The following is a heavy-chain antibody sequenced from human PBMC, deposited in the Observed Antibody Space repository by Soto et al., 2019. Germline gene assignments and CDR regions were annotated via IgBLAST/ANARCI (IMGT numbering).Heavy chain of an antibody. CDR2: ISGSGDST. V-gene: IGHV3-23*01. J-gene: IGHJ4*02. CDR3: ARRGPGTDFDY. CDR1: GFTFSSYA. D-gene: IGHD6-13*01. Sequence: EVPLLDSGGGLVQPGGSLRLSCAASGFTFSSYAMNWVRQAPGKGLEWVSVISGSGDSTYYADSVKGRFTISRDNSTTTLYLQMNSLRAEDTAVYYCARRGPGTDFDYWGQGTLVTVSS.